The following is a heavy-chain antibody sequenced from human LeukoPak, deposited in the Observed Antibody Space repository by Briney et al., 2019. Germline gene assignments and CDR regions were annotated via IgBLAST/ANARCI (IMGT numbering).Heavy chain of an antibody. CDR3: ARDNRILEWLGDWFDP. D-gene: IGHD3-3*01. Sequence: SETLSLTCTVSGVSISSYYWSWIRQPAGKGLEWIGRIYTSGSTNYNPSLKSRVTMSVDTSKNQFSLKLSSVTAADTAVYYCARDNRILEWLGDWFDPWGQGTLVTVSS. CDR1: GVSISSYY. J-gene: IGHJ5*02. CDR2: IYTSGST. V-gene: IGHV4-4*07.